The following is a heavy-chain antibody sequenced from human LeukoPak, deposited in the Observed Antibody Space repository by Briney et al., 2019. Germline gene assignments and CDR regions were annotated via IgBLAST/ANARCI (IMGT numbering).Heavy chain of an antibody. CDR1: GYSISSGYY. V-gene: IGHV4-38-2*01. CDR2: IYHSGST. J-gene: IGHJ6*03. CDR3: ARLSSDGSYYYYYDMDV. D-gene: IGHD6-25*01. Sequence: KSSETLSLTCAVSGYSISSGYYWGWIRQPPGKGLEWIGSIYHSGSTYYNPSLKSRVTISVDTSKKQFSLKLSSVTAADTAVYYCARLSSDGSYYYYYDMDVWGKGTTVTVSS.